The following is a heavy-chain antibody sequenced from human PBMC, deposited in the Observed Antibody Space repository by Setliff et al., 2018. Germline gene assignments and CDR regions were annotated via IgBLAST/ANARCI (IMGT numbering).Heavy chain of an antibody. CDR2: TYYNGTA. V-gene: IGHV4-39*02. D-gene: IGHD6-13*01. CDR3: VRESRSTWYRRDF. Sequence: ASETLSLTCSVYGESFSNNYWSWIRQPPGKRLEWIGSTYYNGTAYYNPSLQSRVAISVDTSKNYFSLDVSSVTAADTAVYYCVRESRSTWYRRDFWGQGTLVTVSS. J-gene: IGHJ4*02. CDR1: GESFSNNY.